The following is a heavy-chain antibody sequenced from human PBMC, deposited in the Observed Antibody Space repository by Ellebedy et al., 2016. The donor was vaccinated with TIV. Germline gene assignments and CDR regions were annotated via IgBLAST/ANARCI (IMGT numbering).Heavy chain of an antibody. J-gene: IGHJ6*02. CDR1: GDSVSRNSAA. Sequence: SQTLSLTXXISGDSVSRNSAAWNWIRQSPSRGLEWLGRTYYRSKWYNDYAVSVKSRITINPDTSKNQFSLQLNSVTPEDTAVYYCARARGSGSYYYYYGMDVWGQGTTVTVSS. CDR2: TYYRSKWYN. V-gene: IGHV6-1*01. CDR3: ARARGSGSYYYYYGMDV. D-gene: IGHD3-10*01.